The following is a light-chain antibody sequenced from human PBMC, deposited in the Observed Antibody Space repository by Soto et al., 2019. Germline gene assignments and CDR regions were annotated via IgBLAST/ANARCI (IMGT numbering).Light chain of an antibody. CDR3: QQSYSTPYT. V-gene: IGKV1-39*01. CDR2: AAS. CDR1: QSISSY. J-gene: IGKJ2*01. Sequence: DIQMTQPPSSLSASVGDRVTITCRASQSISSYLNWYQQKPGKAPKLLIDAASILQSGVPSRFSGSGSGTDFTLTISSLQPEDFATYYCQQSYSTPYTFGQGTKLEIK.